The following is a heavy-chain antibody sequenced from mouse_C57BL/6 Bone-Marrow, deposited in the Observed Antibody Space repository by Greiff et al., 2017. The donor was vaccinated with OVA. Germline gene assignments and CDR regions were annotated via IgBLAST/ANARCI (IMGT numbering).Heavy chain of an antibody. D-gene: IGHD1-1*01. CDR3: ARGFITTFDY. CDR2: ISDGGSYT. V-gene: IGHV5-4*01. J-gene: IGHJ2*01. Sequence: EVQVVESGGGLVKPGGSLKLSCAASGFTFSSYAMSWVRQTPEKRLEWVATISDGGSYTYYPDNVKGRFTISRDNAKNNLYLQMSHLKSEDTAMYYCARGFITTFDYWGQGTTLTVSS. CDR1: GFTFSSYA.